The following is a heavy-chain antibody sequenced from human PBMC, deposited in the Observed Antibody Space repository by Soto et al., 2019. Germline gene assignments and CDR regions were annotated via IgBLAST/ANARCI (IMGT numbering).Heavy chain of an antibody. J-gene: IGHJ4*02. V-gene: IGHV4-34*01. CDR3: ARGIREPSFSPYHYYFDY. Sequence: QVQLQQWGAGLLKPSETLSLTCAVYGGSFSGYYWSWIRQPPGKGLEWIGEINHSGSTNYNPSLKSRVTISVDTSKDPCSLKLSSVTAADTAVYYRARGIREPSFSPYHYYFDYWGQGTLVTVSS. CDR1: GGSFSGYY. D-gene: IGHD1-26*01. CDR2: INHSGST.